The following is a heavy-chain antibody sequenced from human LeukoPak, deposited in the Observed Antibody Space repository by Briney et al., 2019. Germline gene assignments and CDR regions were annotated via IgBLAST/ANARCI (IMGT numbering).Heavy chain of an antibody. CDR3: ARAYYYDSSGYYSDAFDI. J-gene: IGHJ3*02. D-gene: IGHD3-22*01. V-gene: IGHV4-34*01. CDR1: GGSFSGYY. Sequence: PSETLSLTCAVYGGSFSGYYWSWIRQPPGKGLEWIGEINHSGSTNYNPSLKSRVTISVDTSKNHFSLKLSSVTAADTAVYYCARAYYYDSSGYYSDAFDIWGQGTMVTVSS. CDR2: INHSGST.